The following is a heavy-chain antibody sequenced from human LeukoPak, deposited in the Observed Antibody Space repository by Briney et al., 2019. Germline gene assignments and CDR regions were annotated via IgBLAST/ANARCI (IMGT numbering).Heavy chain of an antibody. V-gene: IGHV1-46*01. Sequence: GASVKVSCKAFGYSFSDFFLNWVRQAPGQGLEWMGIINPNSGSTDYPQKFQGRLTMTGDMSTSTFYMELSSLTSEDTAIYYCARGGRQLWQSYFDDWGQGTLVTVSS. D-gene: IGHD5-18*01. CDR2: INPNSGST. J-gene: IGHJ4*03. CDR3: ARGGRQLWQSYFDD. CDR1: GYSFSDFF.